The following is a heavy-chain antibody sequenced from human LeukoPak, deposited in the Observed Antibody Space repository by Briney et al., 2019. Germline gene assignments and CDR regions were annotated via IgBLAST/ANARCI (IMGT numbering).Heavy chain of an antibody. D-gene: IGHD3-22*01. J-gene: IGHJ4*02. CDR1: GFTFSSHG. V-gene: IGHV3-23*01. CDR2: ISPRADIT. Sequence: GGSLRLSCAASGFTFSSHGMNWVRQAPGKGLEWISGISPRADITYYADSVKGRFTIFRDNSKNMLYLQMNSLRVEDTAVYYCAKGHADSSGYYYFDSWGQGTLVTVSS. CDR3: AKGHADSSGYYYFDS.